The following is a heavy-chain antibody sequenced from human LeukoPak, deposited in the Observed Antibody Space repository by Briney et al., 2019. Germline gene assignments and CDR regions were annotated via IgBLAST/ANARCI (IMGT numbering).Heavy chain of an antibody. Sequence: PSETLSLTCTVSGYSISSGYYWGWIRQPPGKGLEWIGEINHSGGIDYTPSLKSRVTISVDTSKNQFSLNLRSVTAADTAVYYCAGGGIAARLQNWGQGTLVTVSS. CDR1: GYSISSGYY. D-gene: IGHD6-6*01. V-gene: IGHV4-38-2*02. CDR3: AGGGIAARLQN. CDR2: INHSGGI. J-gene: IGHJ4*02.